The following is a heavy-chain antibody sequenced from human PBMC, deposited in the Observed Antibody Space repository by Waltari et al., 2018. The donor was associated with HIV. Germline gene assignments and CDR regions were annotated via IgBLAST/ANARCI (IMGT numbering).Heavy chain of an antibody. D-gene: IGHD1-1*01. CDR3: ARTTHGIDF. V-gene: IGHV3-48*04. Sequence: EVQLVESGGGLVQPGGSLRLSCVASGFTFSSYNMNWVRQAPGKGLEWLSYITSSGYTIYYADSVEGRFTVSRDNAKNSLYLQMNSLRAEDTPVYYCARTTHGIDFWGQGTLVTVSS. CDR1: GFTFSSYN. CDR2: ITSSGYTI. J-gene: IGHJ4*02.